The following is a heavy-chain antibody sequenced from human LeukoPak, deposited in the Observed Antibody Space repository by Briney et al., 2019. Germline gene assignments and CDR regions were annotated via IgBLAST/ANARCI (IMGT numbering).Heavy chain of an antibody. D-gene: IGHD1-26*01. CDR2: IYYSGST. CDR1: GGSISSNSYY. V-gene: IGHV4-39*01. CDR3: ARTGGSYSMDFDY. J-gene: IGHJ4*02. Sequence: PSETLSLTCAVSGGSISSNSYYWGWICQPPGKGLEWIGSIYYSGSTYYNPSLKSRVTISVDTSKNQFSLKLSSVTAADTAVYYCARTGGSYSMDFDYWGQGTLVTVSS.